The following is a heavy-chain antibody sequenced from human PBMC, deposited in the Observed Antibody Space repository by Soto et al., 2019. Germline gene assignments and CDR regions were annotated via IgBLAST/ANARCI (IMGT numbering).Heavy chain of an antibody. CDR3: ASPVRTYSYGSLPPDAFDL. D-gene: IGHD5-18*01. V-gene: IGHV5-51*01. CDR2: IYPRDSDT. J-gene: IGHJ3*01. CDR1: GYSFTSYW. Sequence: GESLKIACKGSGYSFTSYWIAWVRQMPGKGLEWMGIIYPRDSDTRYSPSFQGQITITADKSITTAYLQCSSLKASDTAMYYCASPVRTYSYGSLPPDAFDLWGQGPMVTVSS.